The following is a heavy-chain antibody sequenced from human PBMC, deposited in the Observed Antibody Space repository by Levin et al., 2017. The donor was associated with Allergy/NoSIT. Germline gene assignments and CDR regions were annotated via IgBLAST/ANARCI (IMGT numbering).Heavy chain of an antibody. CDR1: GSSFTSYW. CDR3: ARRGTRDYYNYMDV. CDR2: IYPGDSDT. V-gene: IGHV5-51*01. D-gene: IGHD1-1*01. Sequence: GGSLRLSCQGSGSSFTSYWIGWVRQMPGKGLEWMGIIYPGDSDTRYSPSFQGQVTISADKSISTAYLQWSSLKASDTAIYYCARRGTRDYYNYMDVWGKGTTVTVSS. J-gene: IGHJ6*03.